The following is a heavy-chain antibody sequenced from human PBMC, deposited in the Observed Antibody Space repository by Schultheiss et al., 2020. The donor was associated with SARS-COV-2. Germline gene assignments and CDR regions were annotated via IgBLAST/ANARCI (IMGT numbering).Heavy chain of an antibody. D-gene: IGHD4-17*01. J-gene: IGHJ4*02. V-gene: IGHV3-21*01. CDR2: ISSSGAYI. CDR1: GFSFNSYT. CDR3: VRVAMTTVTELDY. Sequence: GGSPRLSCAASGFSFNSYTMNWVRQAPGKGLEWVSSISSSGAYIYYTDSLRGRFTISRDNAKNSLYLQLNSLRVEDTAVYYCVRVAMTTVTELDYWGQGTLVTVSS.